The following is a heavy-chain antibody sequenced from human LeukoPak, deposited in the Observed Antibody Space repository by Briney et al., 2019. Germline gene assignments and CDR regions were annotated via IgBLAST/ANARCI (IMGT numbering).Heavy chain of an antibody. Sequence: PSETLSLTCAVYGGSFSGYYWSWIRQPPGKGLEWIGEINHSRSTNYNPSLKSRVTISVDTSKNQFSLKLSSVTAADTAVYYCARGRARRPIDYWGQGTLVTVSS. J-gene: IGHJ4*02. V-gene: IGHV4-34*01. D-gene: IGHD6-6*01. CDR1: GGSFSGYY. CDR3: ARGRARRPIDY. CDR2: INHSRST.